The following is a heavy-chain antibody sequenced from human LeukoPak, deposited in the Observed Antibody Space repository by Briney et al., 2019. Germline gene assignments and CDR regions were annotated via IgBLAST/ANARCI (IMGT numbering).Heavy chain of an antibody. D-gene: IGHD1-1*01. CDR3: AKATGTLGN. V-gene: IGHV3-23*01. Sequence: GGSLRLSCAASGFSVTTYAMGWVRQAPGKGLEWVSVISDRGDSTHYADSVKGRFTISRDSSKNTLYLQMNSLRGEDTAVYYCAKATGTLGNWGQGTLVTVSS. CDR1: GFSVTTYA. CDR2: ISDRGDST. J-gene: IGHJ4*02.